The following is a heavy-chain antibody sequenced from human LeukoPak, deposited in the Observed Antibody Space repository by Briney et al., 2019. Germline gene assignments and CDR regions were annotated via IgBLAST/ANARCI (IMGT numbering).Heavy chain of an antibody. CDR3: AKELKVAGVTKGFDY. CDR2: ISDSGGST. V-gene: IGHV3-23*01. D-gene: IGHD1-26*01. Sequence: GGSLRLSCAASGITFSSYAMIWVRQAAGKGLEWVSAISDSGGSTYYADSVKGRFTISRDNSRNTLYLQMNSLRAEDTAVYYCAKELKVAGVTKGFDYWGQGTLVTVSS. J-gene: IGHJ4*02. CDR1: GITFSSYA.